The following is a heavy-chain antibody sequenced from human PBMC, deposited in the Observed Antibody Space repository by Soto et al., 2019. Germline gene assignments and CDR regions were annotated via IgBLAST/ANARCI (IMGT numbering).Heavy chain of an antibody. J-gene: IGHJ4*02. CDR2: IYYSGST. CDR1: GGSISNGGYY. V-gene: IGHV4-31*03. CDR3: ARVGREDYDSSGYYGGTVGYFDY. D-gene: IGHD3-22*01. Sequence: SETLSLTCTVSGGSISNGGYYWSWIRQHPGKGLEWIGYIYYSGSTYYNPSLKSRVTISVDTSKNQFSLKLSSVTAADTAVYYCARVGREDYDSSGYYGGTVGYFDYWGQGTLVTVSS.